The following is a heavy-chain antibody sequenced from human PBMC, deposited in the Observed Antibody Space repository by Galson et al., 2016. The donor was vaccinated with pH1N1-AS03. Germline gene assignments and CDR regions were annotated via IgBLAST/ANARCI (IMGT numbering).Heavy chain of an antibody. CDR1: GASVSHYASY. CDR3: ARDRRDCSGGSCSQDGWFDP. CDR2: VSARGTT. J-gene: IGHJ5*02. D-gene: IGHD2-15*01. V-gene: IGHV4-39*07. Sequence: LSLTCSVSGASVSHYASYWGWIRQAPGKGLEWIATVSARGTTYHNPSLDSRLTISLDTSKNHFSLTLTSVTAADTAMYYCARDRRDCSGGSCSQDGWFDPWGQGTLAVVSS.